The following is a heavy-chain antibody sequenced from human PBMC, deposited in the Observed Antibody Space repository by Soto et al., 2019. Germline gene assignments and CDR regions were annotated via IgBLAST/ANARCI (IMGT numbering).Heavy chain of an antibody. J-gene: IGHJ6*01. CDR2: IYHSGST. CDR3: ARASAMVISSIYYYGMEV. D-gene: IGHD5-18*01. Sequence: PWETLSLTCTFSVGSISSSNWWSWVRQPPGKGLEWIGEIYHSGSTNYNPSLKSRVTISVDKSKNQFSLKLSSVTAADTAVYYCARASAMVISSIYYYGMEVWGQGTTVIVS. V-gene: IGHV4-4*02. CDR1: VGSISSSNW.